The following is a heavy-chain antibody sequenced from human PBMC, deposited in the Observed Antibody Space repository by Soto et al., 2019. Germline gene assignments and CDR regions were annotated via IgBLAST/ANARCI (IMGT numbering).Heavy chain of an antibody. D-gene: IGHD2-21*02. Sequence: SETRSLTCTVSGGSISSYYWSWIRPPPGKGLEWIGYIYYSGSTNYNPSLKRRVTISVDTSKNQFSMTLSSVTAADTAVYYCARDRSPGTAIRFDYWGQGTLVTVSS. CDR3: ARDRSPGTAIRFDY. J-gene: IGHJ4*02. CDR2: IYYSGST. V-gene: IGHV4-59*01. CDR1: GGSISSYY.